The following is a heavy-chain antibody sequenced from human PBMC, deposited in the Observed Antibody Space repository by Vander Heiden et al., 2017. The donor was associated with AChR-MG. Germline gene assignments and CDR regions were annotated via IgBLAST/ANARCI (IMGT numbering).Heavy chain of an antibody. J-gene: IGHJ3*02. V-gene: IGHV3-33*01. Sequence: QVQLVVSGGGVGQPGRSLRLSCAASGFTFGSYGMHWVRQAPGKGLEWVAVIWYDGSNKYYADSVKGRFTISRDNSKNTLYLQMNSLRAEDTAVYYCARPKGVGQLSHHDAFDIWGQGTMVTVSS. CDR2: IWYDGSNK. CDR3: ARPKGVGQLSHHDAFDI. CDR1: GFTFGSYG. D-gene: IGHD3-10*01.